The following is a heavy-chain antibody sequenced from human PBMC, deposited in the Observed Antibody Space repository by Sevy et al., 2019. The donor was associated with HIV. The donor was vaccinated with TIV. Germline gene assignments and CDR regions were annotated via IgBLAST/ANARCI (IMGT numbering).Heavy chain of an antibody. J-gene: IGHJ4*02. D-gene: IGHD3-10*01. V-gene: IGHV4-38-2*01. Sequence: SETLSLTCAVSGYSISSGYYWGWIRQPPGKGLEWIGSIYHSGSTYYNPSLKSRVTISVDTSKNQFSLKRSSVTAADTAVYYCARGWGRSYYGSGSYYRSILGGHFDYWGQGTLVTVSS. CDR3: ARGWGRSYYGSGSYYRSILGGHFDY. CDR2: IYHSGST. CDR1: GYSISSGYY.